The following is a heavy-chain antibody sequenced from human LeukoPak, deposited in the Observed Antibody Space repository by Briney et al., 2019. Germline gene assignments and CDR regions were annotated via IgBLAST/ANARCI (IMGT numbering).Heavy chain of an antibody. CDR2: ISSSGSTI. Sequence: GGSLRLSCAASGFTFSSYAMSWVRQAPGKGLEWVSYISSSGSTIYYADSVKGRFTISRDNAKNSLYLQMNSLRAEDTAVYYCARSSIVVVPAAPPVWFDPWGQGTLVTVSS. D-gene: IGHD2-2*01. V-gene: IGHV3-48*04. CDR1: GFTFSSYA. J-gene: IGHJ5*02. CDR3: ARSSIVVVPAAPPVWFDP.